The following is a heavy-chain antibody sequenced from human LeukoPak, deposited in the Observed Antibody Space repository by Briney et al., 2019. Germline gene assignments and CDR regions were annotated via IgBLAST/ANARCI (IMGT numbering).Heavy chain of an antibody. CDR1: GGSISSGDYD. D-gene: IGHD1-20*01. V-gene: IGHV4-30-4*08. Sequence: SETLSLTCTVSGGSISSGDYDWSWIRQPPGKGLEWIGYIYYSGSAYYNPSLKSRVTISVDTSKNQFSLKLSSVTAADTAVYYCARGITAQEPFDYWGQGTLVTVSS. CDR3: ARGITAQEPFDY. CDR2: IYYSGSA. J-gene: IGHJ4*02.